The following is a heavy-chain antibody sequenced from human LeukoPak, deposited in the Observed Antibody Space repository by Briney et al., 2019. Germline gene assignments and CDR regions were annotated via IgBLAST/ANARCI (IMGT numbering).Heavy chain of an antibody. CDR2: ISGSTGYT. V-gene: IGHV3-11*03. J-gene: IGHJ4*02. Sequence: SGGSLTLSCAASGFTFSDYYMSCIRQAPGKGLEWVSYISGSTGYTNYADSVKGRFTISRDNAKNSLFLHMNSLRAEDTAVYYCARTNSGYDSFDYWGQGTLVTVSS. D-gene: IGHD5-12*01. CDR3: ARTNSGYDSFDY. CDR1: GFTFSDYY.